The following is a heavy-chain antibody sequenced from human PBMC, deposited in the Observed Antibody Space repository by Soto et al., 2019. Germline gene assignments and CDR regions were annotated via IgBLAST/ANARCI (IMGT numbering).Heavy chain of an antibody. CDR1: GGSISTSSYH. Sequence: SETLSLTCTVSGGSISTSSYHWAWIRQPPGKGLEWIASIYYSGSTYYNPSLKSRATISVDTSKNQFSLKLTSVTAADTAVYYCAREYETSPTDWGQGTLVTVSS. CDR2: IYYSGST. J-gene: IGHJ4*02. CDR3: AREYETSPTD. V-gene: IGHV4-39*02. D-gene: IGHD2-2*01.